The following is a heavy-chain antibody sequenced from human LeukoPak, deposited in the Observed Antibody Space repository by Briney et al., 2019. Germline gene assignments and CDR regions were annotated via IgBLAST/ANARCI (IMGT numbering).Heavy chain of an antibody. V-gene: IGHV4-39*01. J-gene: IGHJ4*02. CDR2: IYYSGST. CDR1: GGSISSSSYY. Sequence: KPSETLSLTCTVSGGSISSSSYYWGWIRQPPGKGLEWIGSIYYSGSTYYNPSLKSRVTISVDTSKNQFSLKLSSVTAADTAVYYCARLIVSSSSGVDYWGQGTLVTVSS. CDR3: ARLIVSSSSGVDY. D-gene: IGHD6-6*01.